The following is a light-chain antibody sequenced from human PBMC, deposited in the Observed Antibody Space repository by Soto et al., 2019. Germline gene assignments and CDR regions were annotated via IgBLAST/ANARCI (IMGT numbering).Light chain of an antibody. J-gene: IGLJ1*01. CDR1: SSDVGGYNY. Sequence: QSVLTQPRSVSGSPGQSVTISCTGTSSDVGGYNYVSWYQQHPGKAPKVMIYDVSERPSGVPDRFSGSTSGNTASLTISALQAEAEADYYCCPYAGRPRCVFGTGTKLTVL. CDR2: DVS. V-gene: IGLV2-11*01. CDR3: CPYAGRPRCV.